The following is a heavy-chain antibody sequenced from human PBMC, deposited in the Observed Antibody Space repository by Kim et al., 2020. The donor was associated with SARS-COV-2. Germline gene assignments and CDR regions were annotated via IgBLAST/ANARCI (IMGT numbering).Heavy chain of an antibody. D-gene: IGHD3-10*01. CDR3: ARSPISTLRGDFDY. Sequence: AQKFQGRVTATRDTSISTGYMELSRLTYDDTAVYYCARSPISTLRGDFDYWGQGTLVTVSS. V-gene: IGHV1-2*02. J-gene: IGHJ4*02.